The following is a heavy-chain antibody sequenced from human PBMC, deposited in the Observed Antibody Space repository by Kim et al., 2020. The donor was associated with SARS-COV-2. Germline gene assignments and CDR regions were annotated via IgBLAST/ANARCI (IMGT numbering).Heavy chain of an antibody. J-gene: IGHJ4*02. Sequence: SVKVSCKASRDTFNTYAISWVRQAPGQGLEWLGGIVPFIGTSDYAQKFQGRLTITADDSTTTVYMQLSSLRFEDTAGYYCARGGFSSSWRFEYWGQGTL. CDR3: ARGGFSSSWRFEY. CDR2: IVPFIGTS. D-gene: IGHD6-13*01. V-gene: IGHV1-69*13. CDR1: RDTFNTYA.